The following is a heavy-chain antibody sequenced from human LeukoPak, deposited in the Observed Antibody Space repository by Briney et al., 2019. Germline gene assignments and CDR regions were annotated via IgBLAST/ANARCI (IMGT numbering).Heavy chain of an antibody. CDR1: GYTLTELS. J-gene: IGHJ5*02. CDR3: ATELPGYNWFDP. CDR2: FDPEDGET. V-gene: IGHV1-24*01. D-gene: IGHD3-10*01. Sequence: ASVKVSCKVSGYTLTELSMHWVRQAPGKGLEWMGGFDPEDGETIYAQKFQGRVTMTEDTSTDTAYMELSSLRSEDTAVYYCATELPGYNWFDPWGQGTLVTVSS.